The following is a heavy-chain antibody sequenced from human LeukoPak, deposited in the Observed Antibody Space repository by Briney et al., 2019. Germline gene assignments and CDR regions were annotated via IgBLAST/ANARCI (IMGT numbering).Heavy chain of an antibody. CDR3: ARAIHAFDI. CDR1: GFTFSSYA. Sequence: SGGSLRLSCAASGFTFSSYAMHWVRQAPGKGLEWVAVISYDGSNKYYADSVKGRFTISRDNSKNTLYLQMNSLRAEDTAVYYCARAIHAFDIWGQGTMVTVSS. J-gene: IGHJ3*02. CDR2: ISYDGSNK. V-gene: IGHV3-30-3*01.